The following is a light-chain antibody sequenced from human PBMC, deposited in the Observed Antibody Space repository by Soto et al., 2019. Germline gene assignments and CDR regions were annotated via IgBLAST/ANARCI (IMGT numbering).Light chain of an antibody. CDR2: GAS. J-gene: IGKJ4*01. V-gene: IGKV3-20*01. CDR1: QSVSSDY. CDR3: QQYGSSPLT. Sequence: EVVLTQSPGTLSLSPGERATLSCRASQSVSSDYLAWYQQKPGQAPRLLIYGASSRATGIPDRFSGSGSGTDFTLTISRLEPEDFAVYYCQQYGSSPLTFGGGTKMDIK.